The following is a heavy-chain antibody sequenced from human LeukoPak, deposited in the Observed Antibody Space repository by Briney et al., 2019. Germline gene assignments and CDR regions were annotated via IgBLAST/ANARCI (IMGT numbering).Heavy chain of an antibody. CDR1: GFTLSSYW. CDR3: ARDDFWSGYYNWFDP. V-gene: IGHV3-7*01. CDR2: IKQDGSEK. Sequence: PGGSLRLSCAASGFTLSSYWMSWVRQAPGKGLEWVANIKQDGSEKYYVDSVKGRFTISRDNAKNSPYLQMNSLRAEDTAVYYCARDDFWSGYYNWFDPWGQGTLVAVSS. D-gene: IGHD3-3*01. J-gene: IGHJ5*02.